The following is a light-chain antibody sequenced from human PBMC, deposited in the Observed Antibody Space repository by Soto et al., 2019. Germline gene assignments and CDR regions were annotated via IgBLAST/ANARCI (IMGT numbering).Light chain of an antibody. Sequence: DIVMTQSPDSLALSLGDMATINCNSIQSVLYSSNNKNYLAWYQQKPGKAPKLLIYAASSLQSGVPSRFSGSGSGTDFTLTISSLQPEDFATYYCQKSYSTLINFGQGTRLEIK. V-gene: IGKV4-1*01. CDR2: AAS. CDR3: QKSYSTLIN. J-gene: IGKJ5*01. CDR1: QSVLYSSNNKNY.